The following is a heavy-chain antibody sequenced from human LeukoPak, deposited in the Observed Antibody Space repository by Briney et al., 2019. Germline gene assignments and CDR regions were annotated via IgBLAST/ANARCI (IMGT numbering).Heavy chain of an antibody. Sequence: PGGSLRLSSAASGFTLSSYAMSWVRQAPGKGLEWVSIISGTGGDTYYADSVKGRFTISRDNAKNSLYLQMNSLRAEDTAVYYCARDRKISSSSWYQDFDYWGQGTLVTVSS. CDR2: ISGTGGDT. CDR3: ARDRKISSSSWYQDFDY. J-gene: IGHJ4*02. V-gene: IGHV3-21*01. CDR1: GFTLSSYA. D-gene: IGHD6-13*01.